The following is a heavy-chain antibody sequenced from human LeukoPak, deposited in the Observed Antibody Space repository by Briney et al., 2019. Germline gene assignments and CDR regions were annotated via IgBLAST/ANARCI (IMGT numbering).Heavy chain of an antibody. CDR2: ITSGSSHT. D-gene: IGHD6-19*01. J-gene: IGHJ4*02. CDR3: ARAGGSGWSLDY. V-gene: IGHV3-11*06. CDR1: GFTFSDYY. Sequence: PGGSLRLSCAASGFTFSDYYMTWIRQAPGKGLEWVSYITSGSSHTNYAGSVTGRFTISRDNAKNSLYLQMNSLRAEDTAVYYCARAGGSGWSLDYWGLGTLVTVSS.